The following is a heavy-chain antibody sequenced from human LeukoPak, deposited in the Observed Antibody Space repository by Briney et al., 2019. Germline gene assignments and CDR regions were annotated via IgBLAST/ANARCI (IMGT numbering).Heavy chain of an antibody. J-gene: IGHJ5*02. Sequence: GASVKVSCKASGYSFTKFGISWVRLAPGRGLEWVGWIYNGNTKYAQSLQGRVTMTTDTSTSTAYMELRSLISDDTAVYYCARGSSGTEGFDPWGQGTLVTVSS. V-gene: IGHV1-18*01. CDR3: ARGSSGTEGFDP. D-gene: IGHD1-26*01. CDR2: IYNGNT. CDR1: GYSFTKFG.